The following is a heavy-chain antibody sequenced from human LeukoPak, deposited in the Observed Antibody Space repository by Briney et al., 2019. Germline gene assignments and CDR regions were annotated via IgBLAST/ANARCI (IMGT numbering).Heavy chain of an antibody. Sequence: ASVKVSCKASRYTFTGYYMHWVRQAPGQGLEWMGWINPNSGGTNYAQKSQGRVTMTRDTSISTAYMELSRLRSDDTAVYYCARTHDSSAYYSAEYFQHWGQGTLVTVSS. CDR1: RYTFTGYY. V-gene: IGHV1-2*02. CDR2: INPNSGGT. CDR3: ARTHDSSAYYSAEYFQH. D-gene: IGHD3-22*01. J-gene: IGHJ1*01.